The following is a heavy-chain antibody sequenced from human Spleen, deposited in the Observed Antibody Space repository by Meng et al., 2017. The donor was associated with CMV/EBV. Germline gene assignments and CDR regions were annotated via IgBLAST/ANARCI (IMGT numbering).Heavy chain of an antibody. D-gene: IGHD3-22*01. J-gene: IGHJ3*02. CDR3: AIGGRYDASARYYLDAYDI. V-gene: IGHV4-61*01. CDR2: IYYSGNT. Sequence: SETLSLTCTVSGGSVSSGSYYWSWIRQSPGKGLEWIGYIYYSGNTNYNPSLKSRVTVSADTSKNQFSLKLRSVTAADTAVYCCAIGGRYDASARYYLDAYDIWGQGTVVTVSS. CDR1: GGSVSSGSYY.